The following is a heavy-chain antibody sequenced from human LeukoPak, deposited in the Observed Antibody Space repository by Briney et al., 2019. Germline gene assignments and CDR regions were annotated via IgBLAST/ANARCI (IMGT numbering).Heavy chain of an antibody. V-gene: IGHV3-48*02. J-gene: IGHJ5*02. Sequence: PGGSLRLSCAASGFTFSSYSMNWVRQAPGKGREWVSYISSSSAMIYYADSVKGRFTISRDNAKNSLYLQMSSLRDEDTAVYYCARKNDYDSSGYHNWLDPWGQGTLVTVSS. CDR1: GFTFSSYS. D-gene: IGHD3-22*01. CDR3: ARKNDYDSSGYHNWLDP. CDR2: ISSSSAMI.